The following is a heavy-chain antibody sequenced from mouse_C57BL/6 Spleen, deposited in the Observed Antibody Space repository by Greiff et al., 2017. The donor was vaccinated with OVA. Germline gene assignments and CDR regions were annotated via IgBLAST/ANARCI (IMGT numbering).Heavy chain of an antibody. V-gene: IGHV1-50*01. J-gene: IGHJ4*01. CDR3: ARWGDY. CDR1: GYTFTSYW. CDR2: IDPSDSYT. Sequence: VKLQQPGAELVKPGASVKLSCKASGYTFTSYWMQWVKQRPGQGLEWIGEIDPSDSYTNYNQKFKGKATLTVDTSSSTAYMQLSSLTSEDSAVYYCARWGDYWGQGTSVTVSS.